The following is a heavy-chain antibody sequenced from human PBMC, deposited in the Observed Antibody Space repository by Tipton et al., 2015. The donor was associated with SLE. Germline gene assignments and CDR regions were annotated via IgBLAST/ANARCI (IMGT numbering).Heavy chain of an antibody. CDR3: ARKIQGAYDFWSGHFDY. CDR1: GFTFSSYA. Sequence: SLRLSCAASGFTFSSYAMSWVRQAPGKGLEWVSAISGSGGSTYYADSVKGRFTISRDNSKNTLYLQMNSLRAEDTAVYYCARKIQGAYDFWSGHFDYWGQGTLVTVSS. D-gene: IGHD3-3*01. CDR2: ISGSGGST. V-gene: IGHV3-23*01. J-gene: IGHJ4*02.